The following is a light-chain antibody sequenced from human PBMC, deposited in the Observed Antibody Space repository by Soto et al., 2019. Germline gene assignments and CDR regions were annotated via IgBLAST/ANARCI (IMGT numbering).Light chain of an antibody. J-gene: IGKJ2*01. CDR2: AAS. CDR3: QQSQGIPYT. V-gene: IGKV1-39*01. Sequence: DIPMTQSPSSLSASVGDRVTITCRASQTISTYLNWYQQKPGKAPKLLIYAASTLQSGVPSRFSGSGSGTDFTLTINSLQPEDFATYYCQQSQGIPYTFGQGTKLEIK. CDR1: QTISTY.